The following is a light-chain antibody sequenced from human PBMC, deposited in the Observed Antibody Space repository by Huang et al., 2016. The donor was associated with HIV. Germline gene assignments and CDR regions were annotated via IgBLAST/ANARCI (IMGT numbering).Light chain of an antibody. Sequence: EIVMTQSPATLSVSPGERATPSCRTRQSVTSNLAWYQQQPGQAPRLLLYSASPRATGIPARLSGSGSGTEFTLTISSLQSEEFAVYYCQQYNNWPPYTFGQGTKLEIK. V-gene: IGKV3-15*01. CDR3: QQYNNWPPYT. CDR1: QSVTSN. J-gene: IGKJ2*01. CDR2: SAS.